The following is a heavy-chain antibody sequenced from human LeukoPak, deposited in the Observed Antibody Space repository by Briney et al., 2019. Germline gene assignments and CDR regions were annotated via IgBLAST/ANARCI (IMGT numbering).Heavy chain of an antibody. Sequence: PSETLSLTCTVSGGSISSYYWSWIRQPAGKGLEWIGRIYISGNTNYNPSLKSRATMSVDTSKNQFSLKLSSVTAADTAVYYCARLGRDCSTTTCYWYFDLWGRGTLVTVSS. CDR3: ARLGRDCSTTTCYWYFDL. J-gene: IGHJ2*01. CDR1: GGSISSYY. CDR2: IYISGNT. D-gene: IGHD2-2*01. V-gene: IGHV4-4*07.